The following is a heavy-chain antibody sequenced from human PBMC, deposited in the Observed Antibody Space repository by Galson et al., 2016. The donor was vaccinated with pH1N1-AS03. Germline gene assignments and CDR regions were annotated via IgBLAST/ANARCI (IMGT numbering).Heavy chain of an antibody. CDR3: AQGCSNSCNCFYSDY. V-gene: IGHV3-30*03. D-gene: IGHD2-2*01. CDR2: ISYDGNNR. Sequence: SLRLSCAASGFNFNSNGMHWVRQRPGKRLEWMAVISYDGNNRYYGNSVKSRFTISRDNSKNTVYLQMDSLTTEDTARYYSAQGCSNSCNCFYSDYWRQGNQVTVSS. CDR1: GFNFNSNG. J-gene: IGHJ4*02.